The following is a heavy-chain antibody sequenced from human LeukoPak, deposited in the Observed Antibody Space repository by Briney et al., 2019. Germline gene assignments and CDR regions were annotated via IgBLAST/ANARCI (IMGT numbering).Heavy chain of an antibody. Sequence: GGSLRLSCSASGFPFSSYAMHWVRQAPGKGLEWVSTIISSGGSTYSADSVKGRFTISRDNSKNTVYLQMNSLRAEDTAVYYCAKARTMITFGGVIVNFDYWGQGTLVTVSS. CDR1: GFPFSSYA. D-gene: IGHD3-16*02. CDR3: AKARTMITFGGVIVNFDY. V-gene: IGHV3-23*01. J-gene: IGHJ4*02. CDR2: IISSGGST.